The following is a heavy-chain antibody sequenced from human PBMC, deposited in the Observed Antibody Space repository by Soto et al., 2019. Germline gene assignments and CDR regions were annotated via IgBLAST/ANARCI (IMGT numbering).Heavy chain of an antibody. Sequence: QVQLVGSGGGVVQPGTSLRLSCAASGFTFSIYAMHWVRQAPEKGLEWVAVISSAGTNKNHADSVRGRFGISRDNSNNMLHLQMDNMRVDGTGVYYCVRSNSEAGWGQFDYWGQGTLGTVSS. CDR1: GFTFSIYA. D-gene: IGHD3-16*01. V-gene: IGHV3-30*09. J-gene: IGHJ4*02. CDR3: VRSNSEAGWGQFDY. CDR2: ISSAGTNK.